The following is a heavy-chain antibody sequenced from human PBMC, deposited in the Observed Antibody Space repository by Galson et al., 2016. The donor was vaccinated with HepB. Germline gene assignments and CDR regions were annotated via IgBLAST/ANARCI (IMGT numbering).Heavy chain of an antibody. D-gene: IGHD2-8*01. CDR3: ARDRPHYVLRKYYVMHV. V-gene: IGHV1-8*01. CDR2: VNPNSGDT. CDR1: GYTFTNYN. Sequence: SVKVSCKASGYTFTNYNINWVRQAPGQGLEWMGWVNPNSGDTGYAQKFQGTVTMTRNTSTSTAYMELSSLRSEDTAVYLCARDRPHYVLRKYYVMHVWGKGTTVTVFS. J-gene: IGHJ6*04.